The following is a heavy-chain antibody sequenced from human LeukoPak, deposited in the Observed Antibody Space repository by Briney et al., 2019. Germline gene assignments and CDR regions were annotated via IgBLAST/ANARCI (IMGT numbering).Heavy chain of an antibody. V-gene: IGHV4-61*02. J-gene: IGHJ5*02. CDR2: IYTSGST. CDR1: GGSISSGSYY. CDR3: ARGPTFLRYFDWLEAGGNWFDP. D-gene: IGHD3-9*01. Sequence: ASQTLSLTCTVSGGSISSGSYYWSWIRQPAGKGLEWIGRIYTSGSTNYNPSLKSRVTISVDTSKNQFSLKLSSVTAADTAVYYCARGPTFLRYFDWLEAGGNWFDPWGQGTLVTVSS.